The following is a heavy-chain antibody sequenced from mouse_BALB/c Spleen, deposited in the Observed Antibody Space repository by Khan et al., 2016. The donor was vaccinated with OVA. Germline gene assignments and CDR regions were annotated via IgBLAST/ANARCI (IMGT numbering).Heavy chain of an antibody. CDR1: GYSITSDYA. Sequence: LQESGPGLVKPSQSLSLTCTVTGYSITSDYAWNWIRQFPGNKLEWMGFISYSGSTSYNPSLKSQISITRDTSKNQFFLQLNSVTTEDTATYYCARWDYDAPNDWGQGTTLTVSS. D-gene: IGHD2-4*01. CDR3: ARWDYDAPND. V-gene: IGHV3-2*02. J-gene: IGHJ2*01. CDR2: ISYSGST.